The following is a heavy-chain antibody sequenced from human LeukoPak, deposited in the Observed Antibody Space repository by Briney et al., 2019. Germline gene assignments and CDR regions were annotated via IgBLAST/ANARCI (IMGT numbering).Heavy chain of an antibody. CDR1: DGSISSYY. D-gene: IGHD6-19*01. J-gene: IGHJ4*02. V-gene: IGHV4-59*01. CDR2: IYYSGST. CDR3: ARDRAVAGHFDY. Sequence: KPSETLSLTCTVSDGSISSYYWSWIRQPPGKGLEWIGYIYYSGSTNYNPSLKSRVTISVDTSKNQFSLKLSSVTAADTAVYYCARDRAVAGHFDYWGQGTLVTVSS.